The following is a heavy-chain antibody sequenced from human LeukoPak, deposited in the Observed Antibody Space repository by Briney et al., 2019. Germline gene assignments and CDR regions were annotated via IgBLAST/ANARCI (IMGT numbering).Heavy chain of an antibody. D-gene: IGHD2-2*01. J-gene: IGHJ4*02. V-gene: IGHV3-23*01. Sequence: GGSLRLSCAASRFTFSNFAMSWVRQAPGKGLEWVSAISGSGGSTYYADSVKGRFTISRDNSKNALFLQMNSLRAEDTGVYYCAKSGPYCSSTSCNYFDYWGQGTLVTVSS. CDR3: AKSGPYCSSTSCNYFDY. CDR1: RFTFSNFA. CDR2: ISGSGGST.